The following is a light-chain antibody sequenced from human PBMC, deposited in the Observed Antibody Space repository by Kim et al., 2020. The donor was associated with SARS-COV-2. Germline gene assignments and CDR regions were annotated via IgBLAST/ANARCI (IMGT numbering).Light chain of an antibody. Sequence: SALTQPRSVSGSPGQSVTISCTGTSSDVGGYNYVSWYQQHPGKAPKLMIYDVSERPSGVPDRFSGSKSDNTASLTISGLQAEDEADYYCSSYTSSSTPYVFGTGTKVTVL. V-gene: IGLV2-11*01. J-gene: IGLJ1*01. CDR2: DVS. CDR1: SSDVGGYNY. CDR3: SSYTSSSTPYV.